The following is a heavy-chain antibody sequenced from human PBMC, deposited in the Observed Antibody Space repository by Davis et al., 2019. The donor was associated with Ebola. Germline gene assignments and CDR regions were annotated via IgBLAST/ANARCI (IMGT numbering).Heavy chain of an antibody. J-gene: IGHJ4*02. Sequence: GESLKISCAASGFTFSSYWMNWVRQAPGKGLEWVANIKPDGSEIRYVDSVKGRFTVSRDNAENSLSLQMNSLRADDTAVYYCLAATTTSAYWGQGTLVTVSS. CDR2: IKPDGSEI. CDR3: LAATTTSAY. CDR1: GFTFSSYW. D-gene: IGHD5-24*01. V-gene: IGHV3-7*03.